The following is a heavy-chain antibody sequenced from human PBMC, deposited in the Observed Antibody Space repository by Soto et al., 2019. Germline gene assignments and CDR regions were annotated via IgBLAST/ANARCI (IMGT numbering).Heavy chain of an antibody. V-gene: IGHV3-33*01. D-gene: IGHD1-26*01. CDR3: ARDGPGVGAFDY. CDR1: GXTFSSYG. J-gene: IGHJ4*02. CDR2: IWYDGSNK. Sequence: QVQLVESGGGVVQPGRSLRLSCAASGXTFSSYGMHWVRQAPGKGLEWVAVIWYDGSNKYYADSVKGRFTISRDNSKNTLYLQMNRLRAEDTAVYYWARDGPGVGAFDYWGQGTLVTVSS.